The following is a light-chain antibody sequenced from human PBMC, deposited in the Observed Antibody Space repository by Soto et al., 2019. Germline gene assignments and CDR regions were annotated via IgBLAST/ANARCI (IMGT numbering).Light chain of an antibody. CDR1: EDISTW. J-gene: IGKJ1*01. V-gene: IGKV1D-16*01. Sequence: IQLTQSPSSVSASVGDRVTITCRSSEDISTWLAWYQQKPGKAPKLLIYAASSLQSGVPSRFSGSGSETEFTLTISSLQPDDFGTYYCQQYNSYGTFGQGTKV. CDR2: AAS. CDR3: QQYNSYGT.